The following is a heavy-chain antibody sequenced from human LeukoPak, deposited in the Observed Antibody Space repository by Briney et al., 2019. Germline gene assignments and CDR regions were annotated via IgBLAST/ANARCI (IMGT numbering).Heavy chain of an antibody. CDR2: INPNSGGT. J-gene: IGHJ4*02. CDR1: GYTFSGYY. V-gene: IGHV1-2*02. Sequence: ASVKVSCKASGYTFSGYYMHWVRQAPGQGLEWMGWINPNSGGTDYAQKFQGRVTMTRDMSTSTVYMELSSLRSEDTAVYYCAREPIQGYSSTYFDYWGQGTLVTVSS. D-gene: IGHD6-13*01. CDR3: AREPIQGYSSTYFDY.